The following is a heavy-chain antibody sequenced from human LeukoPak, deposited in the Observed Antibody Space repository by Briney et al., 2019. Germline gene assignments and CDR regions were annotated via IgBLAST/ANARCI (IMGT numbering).Heavy chain of an antibody. J-gene: IGHJ4*02. CDR1: GLTLSSYG. Sequence: GGSLRLSCAASGLTLSSYGINPFRQAPRPWLEEVSSISSSSGFIFYADSVKGRFTISRDNAKNSLYLQMNSLRAEDTAVYYCARSGGSGWYSDYWGQGTLVTVSS. CDR3: ARSGGSGWYSDY. D-gene: IGHD6-19*01. V-gene: IGHV3-21*01. CDR2: ISSSSGFI.